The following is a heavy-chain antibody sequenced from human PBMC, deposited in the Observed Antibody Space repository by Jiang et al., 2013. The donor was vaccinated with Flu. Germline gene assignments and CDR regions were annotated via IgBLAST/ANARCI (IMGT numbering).Heavy chain of an antibody. CDR3: ARTSRDGYNEYPFDY. V-gene: IGHV4-30-4*01. Sequence: GGSISSGDYYWSWIASPQGRAWSGLGTSITVGAPTQPSLKSRVTISVDTSKNQFSLKLSSVTAADTAVYYCARTSRDGYNEYPFDYWGQGTLVTVSS. CDR1: GGSISSGDYY. D-gene: IGHD5-24*01. J-gene: IGHJ4*02. CDR2: SITVGAP.